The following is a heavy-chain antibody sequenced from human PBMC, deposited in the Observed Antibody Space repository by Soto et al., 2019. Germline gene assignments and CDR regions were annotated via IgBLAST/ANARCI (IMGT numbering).Heavy chain of an antibody. V-gene: IGHV3-74*01. D-gene: IGHD1-26*01. CDR1: GFTFTNYW. J-gene: IGHJ4*02. CDR3: ARENGRSCDN. Sequence: EVQLVESGGGLVQPGGSLRLSCVASGFTFTNYWMHWVRQAPGKGLVWVSRVDSDGRSIIYADSVKGRFTISRDNAKNTLYLQMNTLRVEDTAVYFCARENGRSCDNWGQGTLVTVSS. CDR2: VDSDGRSI.